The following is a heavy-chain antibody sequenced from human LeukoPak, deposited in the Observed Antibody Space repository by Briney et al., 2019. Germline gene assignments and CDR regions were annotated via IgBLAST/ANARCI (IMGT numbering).Heavy chain of an antibody. J-gene: IGHJ6*03. D-gene: IGHD1-26*01. CDR2: IHHSGST. Sequence: SETLSLTCSVSGDSISSGYYWGWIRQPPGKGLEWIGSIHHSGSTYYNPSLKSRVTISVDTSKNQFSLKLSSVTAADTAVYYCARVSGYWHYYYYYMDVWGKGTTVTVSS. CDR3: ARVSGYWHYYYYYMDV. V-gene: IGHV4-38-2*02. CDR1: GDSISSGYY.